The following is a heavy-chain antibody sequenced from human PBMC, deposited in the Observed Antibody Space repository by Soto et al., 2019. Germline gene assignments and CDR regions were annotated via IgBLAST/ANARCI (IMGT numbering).Heavy chain of an antibody. D-gene: IGHD2-21*01. CDR1: GGSLSDYF. V-gene: IGHV4-34*01. CDR3: ARGGISHWAYFYYMDV. Sequence: QVQLQQWGAGLLKPSETLSLTCVVSGGSLSDYFWSWIRQPPGMALEWIGEVNHLGSINYNPSLKSRVTMSVDTSKNQFSLTLNPVTAADTATYYCARGGISHWAYFYYMDVWDRGTTVTVSS. CDR2: VNHLGSI. J-gene: IGHJ6*03.